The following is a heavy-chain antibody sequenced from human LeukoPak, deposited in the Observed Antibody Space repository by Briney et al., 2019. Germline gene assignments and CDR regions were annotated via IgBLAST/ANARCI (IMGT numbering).Heavy chain of an antibody. CDR2: ISSSGSTI. CDR3: ARDGRYYDSSGYSYYYGMDV. CDR1: GFTFSDYY. J-gene: IGHJ6*02. D-gene: IGHD3-22*01. V-gene: IGHV3-11*01. Sequence: GGSLRLSCAASGFTFSDYYMSWIRQAPGKGLEWVSYISSSGSTIYYADSVNGRFTISRDNAKNSLYLQMNSLRAEDTAVYYCARDGRYYDSSGYSYYYGMDVWGQGTTVTVSS.